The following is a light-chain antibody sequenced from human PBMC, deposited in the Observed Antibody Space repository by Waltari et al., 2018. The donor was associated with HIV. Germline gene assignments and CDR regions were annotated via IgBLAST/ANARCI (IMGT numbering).Light chain of an antibody. Sequence: TQSPLSLSVTLGQPAAISCKSNQSLAFRDGTSYLFWYHQRPGHPPRRLLYQLSRRDSGVPCRISGSGSDTDFALRISLVAAEDAGFYFCMQATSWPHTFGQRTELQI. CDR2: QLS. CDR1: QSLAFRDGTSY. CDR3: MQATSWPHT. J-gene: IGKJ2*01. V-gene: IGKV2-30*01.